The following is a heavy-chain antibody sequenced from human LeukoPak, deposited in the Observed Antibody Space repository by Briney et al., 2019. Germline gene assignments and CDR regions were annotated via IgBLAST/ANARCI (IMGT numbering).Heavy chain of an antibody. V-gene: IGHV4-39*01. CDR2: IYNSGRT. D-gene: IGHD3-10*02. CDR1: GGSGGSVSSSSYY. CDR3: ARQNVLYSGSYFLDN. J-gene: IGHJ4*02. Sequence: SETLSLTCTVSGGSGGSVSSSSYYWGWIRQPPGKGLEWIRSIYNSGRTYYKPSLKSRVTISVDPSKNQFSLKLTSVTAADTAIYYCARQNVLYSGSYFLDNWGQGALVTVSS.